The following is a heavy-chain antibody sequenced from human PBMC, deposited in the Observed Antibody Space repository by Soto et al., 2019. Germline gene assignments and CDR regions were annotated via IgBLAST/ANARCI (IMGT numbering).Heavy chain of an antibody. CDR1: GFTFSSYW. D-gene: IGHD2-15*01. CDR3: ARKGEVALYYFDY. Sequence: LRLSCAASGFTFSSYWMSWVRQAPGKGLEWVANIKQDGSEKYYVDSVKGRFTISRDNAKNSLYLQMNSLRAEDTAVYYCARKGEVALYYFDYWGQGTLVTVSS. J-gene: IGHJ4*02. V-gene: IGHV3-7*01. CDR2: IKQDGSEK.